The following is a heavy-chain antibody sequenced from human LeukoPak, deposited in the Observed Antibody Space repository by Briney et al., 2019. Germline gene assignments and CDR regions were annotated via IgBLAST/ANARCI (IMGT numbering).Heavy chain of an antibody. CDR1: GGSISSSSYY. J-gene: IGHJ3*02. D-gene: IGHD3-22*01. V-gene: IGHV4-39*07. CDR2: IYYSGST. Sequence: SETLSLTCTVSGGSISSSSYYWGWIRQPPGKGLEWIGNIYYSGSTNYNPSLKSRVTISVDTSKNQFSLKLSSVTAADTAVYYCATPYYYDSSGYHAGAFDIWGQGTMVTVSS. CDR3: ATPYYYDSSGYHAGAFDI.